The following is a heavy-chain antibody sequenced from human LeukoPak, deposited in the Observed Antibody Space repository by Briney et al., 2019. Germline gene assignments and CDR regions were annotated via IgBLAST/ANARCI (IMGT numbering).Heavy chain of an antibody. CDR2: IKQDGREK. CDR3: ARDQSRIDSSYDY. V-gene: IGHV3-7*01. CDR1: GSTFSSYW. J-gene: IGHJ4*02. Sequence: GGSLRLSCAASGSTFSSYWMSWVRQAPGKGLEWVANIKQDGREKYYMDSVKGRFTISRDNAKNSLYLQMNSLRAEDTAVYYCARDQSRIDSSYDYWGQGTLVTVSS. D-gene: IGHD3-22*01.